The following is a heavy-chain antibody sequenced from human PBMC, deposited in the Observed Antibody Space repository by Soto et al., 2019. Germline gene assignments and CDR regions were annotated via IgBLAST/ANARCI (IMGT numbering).Heavy chain of an antibody. CDR2: IDWDDYK. Sequence: SGPTLVNPTHTLTLTWTFSGFSLSTSGMFVIWIRQPPGKALDCLALIDWDDYKYYSTSLKTRLTISKDTSKNQVVLTMTNMDPVDTATYYCARILGGYSNYEPTTYYYGMDVWGQGTTVTVSS. V-gene: IGHV2-70*01. CDR1: GFSLSTSGMF. CDR3: ARILGGYSNYEPTTYYYGMDV. J-gene: IGHJ6*02. D-gene: IGHD4-4*01.